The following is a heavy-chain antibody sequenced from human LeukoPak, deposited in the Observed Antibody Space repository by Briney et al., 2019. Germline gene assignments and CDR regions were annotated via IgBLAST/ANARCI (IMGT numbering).Heavy chain of an antibody. CDR3: ARMSQGAFDI. CDR2: ISGSGGST. V-gene: IGHV3-23*01. Sequence: GGSLRLSCAASGFTFSSYAMSWVRQAPGKGLEWVSAISGSGGSTYYADSAKGRFTISRDNSKNTLYVQMNSLRAEDTAVYYCARMSQGAFDIWGQGTMVTVSS. J-gene: IGHJ3*02. CDR1: GFTFSSYA.